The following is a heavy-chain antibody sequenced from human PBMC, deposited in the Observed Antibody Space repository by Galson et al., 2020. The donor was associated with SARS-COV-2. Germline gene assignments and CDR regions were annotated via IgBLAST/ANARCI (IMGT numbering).Heavy chain of an antibody. CDR3: ARVGYYGSSPYGVDV. CDR2: IYYSGST. D-gene: IGHD3-10*01. J-gene: IGHJ6*02. Sequence: SETLSLTCTVSGDSIDSGGYYWSWIRQHPGKGPEWIGYIYYSGSTYYNPSLQSRVTISVDTSKNQFSLRLRSVTAADTAVYYCARVGYYGSSPYGVDVWGQGSTVTVSS. V-gene: IGHV4-31*03. CDR1: GDSIDSGGYY.